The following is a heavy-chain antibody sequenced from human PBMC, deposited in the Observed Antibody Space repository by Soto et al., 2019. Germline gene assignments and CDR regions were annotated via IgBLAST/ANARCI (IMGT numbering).Heavy chain of an antibody. CDR2: FSGYNGNT. V-gene: IGHV1-18*01. Sequence: QIHLEQSRIEMKEPGTSLKISCATSGYSFTNYGISWVRQAPGQGLEWMGWFSGYNGNTKYAQSFHDRVVMTADKFTSTGYLEMRNLRSNDTAVYYCARANTWVTGRVGTHWGQGTKVTVSS. CDR3: ARANTWVTGRVGTH. J-gene: IGHJ4*02. D-gene: IGHD1-1*01. CDR1: GYSFTNYG.